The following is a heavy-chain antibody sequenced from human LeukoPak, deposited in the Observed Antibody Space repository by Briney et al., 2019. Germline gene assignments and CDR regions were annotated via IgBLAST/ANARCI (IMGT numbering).Heavy chain of an antibody. Sequence: ASVNVSCTASGYTFTGYYMHWVRQAPPQGQELMGLINPNSGGTNYAEKFQGRLTMTRDTSISTAYMELSRLRSDDTAVYYCARSLLWVGESYYFDYWGQGTLVTVSS. CDR1: GYTFTGYY. V-gene: IGHV1-2*02. D-gene: IGHD3-10*01. CDR3: ARSLLWVGESYYFDY. J-gene: IGHJ4*02. CDR2: INPNSGGT.